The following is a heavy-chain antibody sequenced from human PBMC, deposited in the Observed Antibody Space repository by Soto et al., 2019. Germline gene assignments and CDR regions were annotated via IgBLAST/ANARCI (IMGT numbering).Heavy chain of an antibody. CDR2: TYYRSRWYN. Sequence: SQTLSLTCAISGDSVSSNSAAWNWIRLSPSRGLEWLARTYYRSRWYNDYAVSVRSRITVNPDTSKNQFSLQLTSVTPEDTAVYYCAGTTSHPWYYXGVWGKGTTVTVSS. CDR3: AGTTSHPWYYXGV. CDR1: GDSVSSNSAA. V-gene: IGHV6-1*01. D-gene: IGHD1-7*01. J-gene: IGHJ6*03.